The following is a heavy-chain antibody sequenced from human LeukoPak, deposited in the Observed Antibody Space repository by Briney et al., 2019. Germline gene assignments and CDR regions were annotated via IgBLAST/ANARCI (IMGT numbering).Heavy chain of an antibody. CDR3: ARATDYGDSYYFDH. D-gene: IGHD4/OR15-4a*01. CDR1: GGSISTGGYY. J-gene: IGHJ4*02. Sequence: SETLSLTCTVSGGSISTGGYYWSWIRQHPGKGLEYIGYIYYRGSTYYSPSLKSRLTISLDTPNNQFSLKLRSVTAADTAVYYCARATDYGDSYYFDHWGQGTPVTVSS. CDR2: IYYRGST. V-gene: IGHV4-31*03.